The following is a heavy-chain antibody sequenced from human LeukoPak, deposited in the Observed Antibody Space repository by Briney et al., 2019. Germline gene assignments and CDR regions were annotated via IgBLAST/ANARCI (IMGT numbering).Heavy chain of an antibody. Sequence: GGSLRLSCAASGFTFSSYAMSWVRRAPGKGLEWVSAISGSGGSTYYADSVKGRFTISRDNSKNTLYLQMNSLRAEDTAVYYCAKDTAVFRVGVDGYWGQGTLVTVSS. CDR2: ISGSGGST. J-gene: IGHJ4*02. D-gene: IGHD3-3*01. V-gene: IGHV3-23*01. CDR1: GFTFSSYA. CDR3: AKDTAVFRVGVDGY.